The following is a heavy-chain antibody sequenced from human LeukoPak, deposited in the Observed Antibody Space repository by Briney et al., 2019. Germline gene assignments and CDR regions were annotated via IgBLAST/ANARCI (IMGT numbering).Heavy chain of an antibody. V-gene: IGHV3-21*01. CDR1: GFTFSRYS. CDR3: ARDSTGDENWFDP. J-gene: IGHJ5*02. D-gene: IGHD2-21*02. CDR2: ISSSSSYI. Sequence: PGGSLRLSCAASGFTFSRYSMNWVRQARGKGVEGVSSISSSSSYIYYADSVKGRFTISRDNAKNSLYLQMSSLRAEDTAVYYCARDSTGDENWFDPWGQGTLVTVSS.